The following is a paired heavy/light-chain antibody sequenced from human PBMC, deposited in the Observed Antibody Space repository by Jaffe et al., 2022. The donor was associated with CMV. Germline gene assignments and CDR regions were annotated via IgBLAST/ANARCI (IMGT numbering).Light chain of an antibody. CDR2: KAS. CDR3: QQYNSLWT. V-gene: IGKV1-5*03. Sequence: DIQMTQSPSTLSASVGDRVTITCRASQSISSWLAWYQQKPGKAPKLLIYKASSLESGVPSRFSGSGSGTEFTLTISSLQPDDFATYYCQQYNSLWTFGQGTKVEIK. J-gene: IGKJ1*01. CDR1: QSISSW.
Heavy chain of an antibody. J-gene: IGHJ3*02. CDR2: ISGSGGST. CDR1: GFTFSSYA. V-gene: IGHV3-23*04. D-gene: IGHD3-22*01. CDR3: AKDRSYYYDSSGYYGPDAFDI. Sequence: EVQLVESGGGLVQPGGSLRLSCAASGFTFSSYAMSWVRQAPGKGLEWVSAISGSGGSTYYADSVKGRFTISRDNSKNTLYLQMNSLRAEDTAVYYCAKDRSYYYDSSGYYGPDAFDIWGQGTMVTVSS.